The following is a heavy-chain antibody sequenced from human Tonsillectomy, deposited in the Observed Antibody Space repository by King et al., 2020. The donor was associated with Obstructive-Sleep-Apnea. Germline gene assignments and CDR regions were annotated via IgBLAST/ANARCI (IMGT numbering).Heavy chain of an antibody. Sequence: VQLVQSGAEVKKPGASVKVSCKASGYTFPRYAIHLVRQAPGPRLEGMGGVNVGNGNTKYLQKFQGRVTITRDTSASTVYMELSSLRSEDTAVYYCARFGVQQLVDYWGQGTLVTVSS. CDR3: ARFGVQQLVDY. CDR2: VNVGNGNT. J-gene: IGHJ4*02. V-gene: IGHV1-3*01. D-gene: IGHD6-13*01. CDR1: GYTFPRYA.